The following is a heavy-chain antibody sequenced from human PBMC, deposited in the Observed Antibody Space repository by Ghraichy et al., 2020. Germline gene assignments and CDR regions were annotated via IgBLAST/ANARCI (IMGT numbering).Heavy chain of an antibody. V-gene: IGHV3-23*01. CDR1: GFTFSSYA. CDR3: ARGFLYYYGSGSLDY. J-gene: IGHJ4*02. CDR2: ISGSGGTT. D-gene: IGHD3-10*01. Sequence: LSLTCAASGFTFSSYAVSWVRQAPGKGLQWVSAISGSGGTTYYADSVKGRFTISRDNSKNMLYLQMKSLRAEDTAVYYCARGFLYYYGSGSLDYWGQGTLVTVSS.